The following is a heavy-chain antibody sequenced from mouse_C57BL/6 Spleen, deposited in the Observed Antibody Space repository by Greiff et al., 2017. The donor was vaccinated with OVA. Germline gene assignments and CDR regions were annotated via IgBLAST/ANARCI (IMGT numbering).Heavy chain of an antibody. CDR3: ARPGSPQAWFAY. D-gene: IGHD1-1*01. J-gene: IGHJ3*01. V-gene: IGHV1-61*01. CDR1: GYTFTSYW. Sequence: VKLQESGAELVRPGSSVKLSCKASGYTFTSYWMDWVKQRPGQGLEWIGNIYPSDSETHYNQKFKDKATLTVDKSSSTAYMQLSSLTSEDSAVYYCARPGSPQAWFAYWGQGTLVTVSA. CDR2: IYPSDSET.